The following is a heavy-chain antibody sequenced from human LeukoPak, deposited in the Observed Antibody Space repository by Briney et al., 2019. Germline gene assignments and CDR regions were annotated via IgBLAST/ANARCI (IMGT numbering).Heavy chain of an antibody. V-gene: IGHV3-53*01. CDR1: GFTVSNSY. CDR2: IYSGGNT. CDR3: AKHQLAYCSSTSCYEHY. J-gene: IGHJ4*02. D-gene: IGHD2-2*01. Sequence: PGGSLRLSCAASGFTVSNSYMTWVRQAPGRGLEWVSVIYSGGNTYYADSVKGRFIISRDNSKNTLYLQMNSLRAEDTAVYYCAKHQLAYCSSTSCYEHYWGQGTLVTVSS.